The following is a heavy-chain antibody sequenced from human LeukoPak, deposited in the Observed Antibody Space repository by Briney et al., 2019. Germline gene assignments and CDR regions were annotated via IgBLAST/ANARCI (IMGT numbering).Heavy chain of an antibody. D-gene: IGHD6-13*01. CDR1: GYTFTSYY. V-gene: IGHV1-46*01. Sequence: ASVKVPCKASGYTFTSYYMHWVRQAPGQGLEWMGIINPSGGSTSYAQKFQGRVTMTRDTSTSTVYMELSSLKTEDTAVYHCTTIRSIAAAGSWGQGTLVTVSS. CDR3: TTIRSIAAAGS. CDR2: INPSGGST. J-gene: IGHJ4*02.